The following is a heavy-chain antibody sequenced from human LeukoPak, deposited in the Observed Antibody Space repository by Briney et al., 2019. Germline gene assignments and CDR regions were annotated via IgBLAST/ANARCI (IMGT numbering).Heavy chain of an antibody. CDR2: ISSNSSTI. Sequence: PGGALRLSCAATGFTFSDYYMSWIRQDPGKGLEWGSSISSNSSTIYGADSVKGRFTNTSANATNSLQLQMNSLRTADTAVYYCARHWGRGYYYFDYWGQGTLVTVSS. D-gene: IGHD3-22*01. CDR1: GFTFSDYY. J-gene: IGHJ4*02. CDR3: ARHWGRGYYYFDY. V-gene: IGHV3-11*04.